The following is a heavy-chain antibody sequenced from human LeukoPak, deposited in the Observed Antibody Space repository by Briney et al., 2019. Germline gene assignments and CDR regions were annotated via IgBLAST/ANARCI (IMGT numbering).Heavy chain of an antibody. J-gene: IGHJ5*02. V-gene: IGHV4-30-2*01. CDR2: IYHSGST. CDR3: AGGWDNWFDP. D-gene: IGHD1-26*01. Sequence: SETLSLTCAVSGGSISSGGYSWSWIRQPPGKGLEWIGYIYHSGSTYYNPSLKSRVTISVDRSKNQFSLKLSSVTAADTAVYYCAGGWDNWFDPWGQGTLVTVSS. CDR1: GGSISSGGYS.